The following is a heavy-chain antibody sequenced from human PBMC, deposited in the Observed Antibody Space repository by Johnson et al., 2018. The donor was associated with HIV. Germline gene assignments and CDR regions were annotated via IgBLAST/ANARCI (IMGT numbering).Heavy chain of an antibody. J-gene: IGHJ3*01. Sequence: VQLVESGGGLVQPGGSLRLSCAASGFTFSSYAMSWVRQAPGKGLEWVSGISGSGDSTYYADSVKGRFTISRDNAKDSLYLDMKSLRAGDTALYFCARGSYDGDAFDVWGRGTVVAVSS. CDR2: ISGSGDST. CDR3: ARGSYDGDAFDV. D-gene: IGHD3-16*01. V-gene: IGHV3-23*04. CDR1: GFTFSSYA.